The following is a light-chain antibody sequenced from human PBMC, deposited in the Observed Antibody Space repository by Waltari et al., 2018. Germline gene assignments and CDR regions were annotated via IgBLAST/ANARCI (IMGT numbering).Light chain of an antibody. V-gene: IGLV3-21*02. CDR2: DNS. J-gene: IGLJ1*01. CDR3: QVWDITSDHFV. Sequence: SYVLTPPPSVSVAPGQTARITCGRNNIGSTGVHWYQQKPGQAPVLVVYDNSDRPSGIPERFSGSNSGNTATLTISRVEAGDEADYYCQVWDITSDHFVFGTGTKVTVL. CDR1: NIGSTG.